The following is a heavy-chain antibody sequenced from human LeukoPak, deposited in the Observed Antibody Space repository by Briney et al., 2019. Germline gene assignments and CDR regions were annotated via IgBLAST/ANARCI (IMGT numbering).Heavy chain of an antibody. V-gene: IGHV4-39*02. CDR2: IYYSGST. D-gene: IGHD3-22*01. CDR3: ARDQRYYYDSSGYNR. J-gene: IGHJ4*02. Sequence: SETLSLTCTVSGGSISSSSYYWGWIRQPPGKGLEWIGSIYYSGSTFYSPSLKSRVTISVDTSKNQFSLKLSSVTAADTAVYYCARDQRYYYDSSGYNRWGQGTLVTVSS. CDR1: GGSISSSSYY.